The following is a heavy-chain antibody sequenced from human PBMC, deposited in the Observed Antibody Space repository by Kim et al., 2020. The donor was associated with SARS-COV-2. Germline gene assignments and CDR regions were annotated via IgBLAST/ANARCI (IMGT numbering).Heavy chain of an antibody. D-gene: IGHD2-15*01. J-gene: IGHJ4*02. CDR3: ATVLSKDSNY. Sequence: TISYADAVKGRFTISRDNAKNSLFLQMNGLRAEDTALYYCATVLSKDSNYWGQGTLVIVSS. V-gene: IGHV3-48*01. CDR2: TI.